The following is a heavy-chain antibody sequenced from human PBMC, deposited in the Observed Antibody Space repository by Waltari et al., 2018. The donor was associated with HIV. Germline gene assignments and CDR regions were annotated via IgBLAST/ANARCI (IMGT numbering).Heavy chain of an antibody. CDR1: GGSFSGYY. V-gene: IGHV4-34*01. CDR2: ISHSGNT. CDR3: ARVDLADLVDDYGAYVRSHNWFDS. Sequence: QVQLQQWGAGLWEPSETLSLTCAVHGGSFSGYYWSWLHKPPGKGLEWIGEISHSGNTDYNPSFKSRVTISMDTSKRQFSLRVTSVTAADTALDYCARVDLADLVDDYGAYVRSHNWFDSWGQGTLVTVFS. D-gene: IGHD4-17*01. J-gene: IGHJ5*01.